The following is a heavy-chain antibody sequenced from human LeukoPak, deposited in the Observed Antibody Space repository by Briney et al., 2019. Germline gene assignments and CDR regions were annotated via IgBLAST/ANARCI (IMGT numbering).Heavy chain of an antibody. D-gene: IGHD2-2*01. J-gene: IGHJ4*02. CDR3: ARRAVVPAAVSYFDN. CDR1: GGSISSSSYY. V-gene: IGHV4-39*01. Sequence: SETLSLTCTVSGGSISSSSYYWGWIRQPPGKGLEWIGSIYYSGSTYYNPSLKSRVAISMDTSKNQFSLRLASVTAADTALYYCARRAVVPAAVSYFDNWGQGTLVTVSS. CDR2: IYYSGST.